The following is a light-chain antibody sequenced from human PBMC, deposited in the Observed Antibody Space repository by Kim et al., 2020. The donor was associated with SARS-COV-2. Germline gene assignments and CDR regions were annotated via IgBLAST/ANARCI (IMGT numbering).Light chain of an antibody. V-gene: IGLV3-1*01. Sequence: VSPGQTASITCSGDKLGDTYACWYQQKPGQSPVLVIYQDSQRPSGIPERFSGSNSGNTATLTIGGTQAMDEADYYCQAWDSSTVVFGGGTKLTVL. CDR3: QAWDSSTVV. CDR1: KLGDTY. CDR2: QDS. J-gene: IGLJ2*01.